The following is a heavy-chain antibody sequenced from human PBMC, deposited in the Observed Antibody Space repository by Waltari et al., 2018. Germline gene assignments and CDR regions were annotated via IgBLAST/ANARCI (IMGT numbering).Heavy chain of an antibody. CDR1: GYSISSGYY. CDR3: ASLEMTTVTTPFFDY. CDR2: IYHSGST. Sequence: QVQLQESGPGLVKPSETLSLTCAVSGYSISSGYYWVWIRQPPGKGLEWIGSIYHSGSTYYNPSLKSRVTISVDTSKNQFSLKLSSVTAADTAVYYCASLEMTTVTTPFFDYWGQGTLVTVSS. V-gene: IGHV4-38-2*01. J-gene: IGHJ4*02. D-gene: IGHD4-17*01.